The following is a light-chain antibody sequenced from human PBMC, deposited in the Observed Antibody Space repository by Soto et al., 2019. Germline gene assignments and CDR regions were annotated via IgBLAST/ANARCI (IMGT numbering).Light chain of an antibody. CDR1: QAIGNF. V-gene: IGKV1-9*01. Sequence: DIQLTQSPSFLSASVGDRVTITCRASQAIGNFLAWYQQKPGKAPQLLIYATSTLQSGVPSRFSGSGSVTEFTLTISSLQPEDFATYYCQQVNTYPYTFGQGTELEIK. J-gene: IGKJ2*01. CDR3: QQVNTYPYT. CDR2: ATS.